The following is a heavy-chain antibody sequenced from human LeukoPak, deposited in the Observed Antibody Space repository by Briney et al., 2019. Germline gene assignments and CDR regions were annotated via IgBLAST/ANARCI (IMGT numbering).Heavy chain of an antibody. CDR3: ARDYTGGWNDY. D-gene: IGHD7-27*01. CDR1: GFTFRKHW. Sequence: PGGSLRLSCAATGFTFRKHWMSWVRQATGKGLECVAKIKEDGSEKHYVDSVKGRFTISRDNARNSLYLQMNSLRVDDTAVYYCARDYTGGWNDYWGQGILVTVSS. J-gene: IGHJ4*02. CDR2: IKEDGSEK. V-gene: IGHV3-7*01.